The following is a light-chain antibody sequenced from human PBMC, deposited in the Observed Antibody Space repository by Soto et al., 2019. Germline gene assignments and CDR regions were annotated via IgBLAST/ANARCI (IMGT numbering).Light chain of an antibody. Sequence: EIVMTQSPATLSVSPGERATLSCRASQSVSSNLAWYQQKPGQTPSLLIYDASTRATGIPVRFSGSGSGTEFTLTISSLQSEDFAVYYCQQYNNWPPLTFGGGTKVEIK. CDR1: QSVSSN. J-gene: IGKJ4*01. CDR2: DAS. CDR3: QQYNNWPPLT. V-gene: IGKV3-15*01.